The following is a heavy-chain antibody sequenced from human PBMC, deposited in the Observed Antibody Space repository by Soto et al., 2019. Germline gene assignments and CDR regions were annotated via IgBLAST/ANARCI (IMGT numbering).Heavy chain of an antibody. V-gene: IGHV4-34*01. CDR3: ARGEAKVQYYYGSGSGNWFDP. Sequence: SETLSLTCAVYGGSFSGYYWSWIRQPPGKRLEWIREINHSGSTNYNPSLKSRVTISVDTSKIQFSLKLSSVTAAYTAVYYCARGEAKVQYYYGSGSGNWFDPWGQGTLVTVSS. D-gene: IGHD3-10*01. CDR2: INHSGST. J-gene: IGHJ5*02. CDR1: GGSFSGYY.